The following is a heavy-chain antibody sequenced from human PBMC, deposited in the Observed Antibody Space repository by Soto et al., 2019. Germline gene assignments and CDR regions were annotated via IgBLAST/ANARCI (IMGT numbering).Heavy chain of an antibody. CDR1: GFTFSSYW. CDR2: IKQDGSEK. CDR3: ARLKNWNYDAFDI. Sequence: GSLRLSCAASGFTFSSYWMSWVRQAPGKGLEWVANIKQDGSEKYYVDSVKGRFTISRDNAKNSLYLQMNSLRAEDTAVYYCARLKNWNYDAFDIWGQGTMVTVSS. J-gene: IGHJ3*02. D-gene: IGHD1-7*01. V-gene: IGHV3-7*01.